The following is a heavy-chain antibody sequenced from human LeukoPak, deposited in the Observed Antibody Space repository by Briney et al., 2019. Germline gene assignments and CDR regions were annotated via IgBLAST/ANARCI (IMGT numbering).Heavy chain of an antibody. Sequence: GASVKVSCKATGGTFSSYAISWVRQAPGQGLEWMGWINPNSGGTNYAQKFQGRVTMTRDTSISTAYMELSRLRSDNTAVYYCARSRARQYFDYWGQGTLVTVSS. CDR3: ARSRARQYFDY. J-gene: IGHJ4*02. CDR2: INPNSGGT. CDR1: GGTFSSYA. V-gene: IGHV1-2*02.